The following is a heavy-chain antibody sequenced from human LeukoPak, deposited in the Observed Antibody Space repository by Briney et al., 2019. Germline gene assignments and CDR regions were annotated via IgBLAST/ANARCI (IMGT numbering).Heavy chain of an antibody. CDR2: ISSGSTSI. CDR1: GFTFSTSS. CDR3: ARRARDAFDL. D-gene: IGHD4/OR15-4a*01. V-gene: IGHV3-21*01. Sequence: GGSLRLSCAASGFTFSTSSMHWVRQAPGKGPEWVSSISSGSTSIHYVDSVKGRFTISRDNAKNSLYLQMYSLGAEDTAVYYCARRARDAFDLWGQGTMVTVPS. J-gene: IGHJ3*01.